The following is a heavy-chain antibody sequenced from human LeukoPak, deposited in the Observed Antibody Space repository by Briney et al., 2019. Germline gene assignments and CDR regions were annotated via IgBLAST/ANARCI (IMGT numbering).Heavy chain of an antibody. V-gene: IGHV1-69*13. Sequence: SVKVSCKASGGTFSSYATSWVRQAPGQGLEWMGGIIPIFGTANYAQKFQGRVTITADESTSTAYMELSSLRSEDTAVYYCARDLGKHIVVVTADYYYYMDVWGKGTTVTVSS. D-gene: IGHD2-21*02. J-gene: IGHJ6*03. CDR3: ARDLGKHIVVVTADYYYYMDV. CDR2: IIPIFGTA. CDR1: GGTFSSYA.